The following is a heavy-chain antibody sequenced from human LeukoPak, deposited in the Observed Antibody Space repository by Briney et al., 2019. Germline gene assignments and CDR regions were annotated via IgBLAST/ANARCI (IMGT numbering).Heavy chain of an antibody. Sequence: QPGGSLRLSCAASGFTFSSYAMSWVRQAPGKGLEWVSAISGSGGSTYYADSVKGRFTISRDNSKNTLYLQMNSLRAEDTAVYYCAKSLDYDSSGNDAFDIWGQGAMVTVSS. CDR3: AKSLDYDSSGNDAFDI. J-gene: IGHJ3*02. CDR2: ISGSGGST. D-gene: IGHD3-22*01. CDR1: GFTFSSYA. V-gene: IGHV3-23*01.